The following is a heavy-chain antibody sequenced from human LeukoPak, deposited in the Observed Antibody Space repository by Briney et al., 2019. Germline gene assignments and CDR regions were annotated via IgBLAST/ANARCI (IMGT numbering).Heavy chain of an antibody. CDR2: IIPIFGTA. D-gene: IGHD5-24*01. V-gene: IGHV1-69*05. CDR1: GGTFSSYA. Sequence: ASVKVSCKASGGTFSSYAISWVRQAPGQGLEWMGGIIPIFGTANYAQKFQGRVTITTDESTSTAYMELSSLGSEDTAVYYCARGRRWLQLEGCWFDPWGQGTLVTVSS. J-gene: IGHJ5*02. CDR3: ARGRRWLQLEGCWFDP.